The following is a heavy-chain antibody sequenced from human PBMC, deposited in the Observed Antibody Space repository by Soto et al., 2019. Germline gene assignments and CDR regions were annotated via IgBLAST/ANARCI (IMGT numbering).Heavy chain of an antibody. CDR2: MNPNSGNT. V-gene: IGHV1-8*01. D-gene: IGHD3-3*01. CDR1: GYTFTSYD. Sequence: ASVKVSCKASGYTFTSYDINWVRQATGQGLEWMGWMNPNSGNTGYAQKFQGRVTMTRNTSISTAYMELSSLRSEDTAVYYCARAGLFGPVLRFLEWTSHYYYYGMDVWGQGTTVTVSS. CDR3: ARAGLFGPVLRFLEWTSHYYYYGMDV. J-gene: IGHJ6*02.